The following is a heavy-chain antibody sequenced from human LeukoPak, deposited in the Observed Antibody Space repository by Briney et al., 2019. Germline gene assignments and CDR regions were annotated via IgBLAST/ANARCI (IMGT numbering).Heavy chain of an antibody. CDR1: GFTFSSYW. CDR2: MNIDGSEK. CDR3: ARDPVEWELLLDY. J-gene: IGHJ4*02. V-gene: IGHV3-7*01. D-gene: IGHD1-26*01. Sequence: GGSLRLSCAASGFTFSSYWMGWVRQAPGKRLEWVANMNIDGSEKYYADSAKGRFTISRDNARNSVYLQMNSLRVEDTAVYYCARDPVEWELLLDYWGQGTLVTVFS.